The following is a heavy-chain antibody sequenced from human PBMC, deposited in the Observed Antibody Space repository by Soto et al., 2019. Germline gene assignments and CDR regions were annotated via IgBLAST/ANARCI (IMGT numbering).Heavy chain of an antibody. J-gene: IGHJ5*02. Sequence: EVQLLESGGGLVQPGGSLRLSCAASGFTFSSYAMSWVRQAPGKGLEWVSDISGSGGSTYYADSVKARFTISRDNSKNTLSLQMNSLRAEDTAVYYCAKAFQQQLVHHWFDPWGQGTLVTVSS. CDR1: GFTFSSYA. CDR2: ISGSGGST. V-gene: IGHV3-23*01. D-gene: IGHD6-13*01. CDR3: AKAFQQQLVHHWFDP.